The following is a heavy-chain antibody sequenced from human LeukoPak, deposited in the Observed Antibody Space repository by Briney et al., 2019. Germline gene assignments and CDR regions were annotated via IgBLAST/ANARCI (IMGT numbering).Heavy chain of an antibody. CDR2: IYHSGST. J-gene: IGHJ5*02. V-gene: IGHV4-30-2*01. D-gene: IGHD3-3*01. Sequence: PSETLSLTCAVSGGSISSGGYSWSWIRQPPGKGLEWIGYIYHSGSTYYNPSLKSRVTISVDRSKNQFSLKLSSVTAADTAVYYCARYYLEGFGRFLVNWFDPWGQGTLVTVSS. CDR3: ARYYLEGFGRFLVNWFDP. CDR1: GGSISSGGYS.